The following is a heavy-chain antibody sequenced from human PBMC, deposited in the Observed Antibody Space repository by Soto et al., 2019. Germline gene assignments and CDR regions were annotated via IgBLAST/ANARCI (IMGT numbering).Heavy chain of an antibody. CDR3: ARHTWRRWDDYIWGSYRYTQFDY. J-gene: IGHJ4*02. CDR2: IYYSGST. Sequence: QLQLQESGPGLVKPSETLSLTCTVSGGSISSSSYYWGWIRQPPGKGLEWIGSIYYSGSTYYNPSLKSRVTISVDTSKNQFSLKLSSVTAADTAVYYCARHTWRRWDDYIWGSYRYTQFDYWGQGTLVTVSS. D-gene: IGHD3-16*02. CDR1: GGSISSSSYY. V-gene: IGHV4-39*01.